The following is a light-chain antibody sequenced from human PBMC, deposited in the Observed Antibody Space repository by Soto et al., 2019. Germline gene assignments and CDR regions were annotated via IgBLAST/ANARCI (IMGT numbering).Light chain of an antibody. V-gene: IGKV3-11*01. CDR2: DAS. CDR3: QQRSNWWT. CDR1: QSVSTY. J-gene: IGKJ1*01. Sequence: IVLTQSPATLSLSPGERATLSCRASQSVSTYLAWYQQKPGQAPRLLIYDASNRATGIPARFSGSGSGTDFTLTISSLEHDDVAVYYCQQRSNWWTFGQGTKVEIK.